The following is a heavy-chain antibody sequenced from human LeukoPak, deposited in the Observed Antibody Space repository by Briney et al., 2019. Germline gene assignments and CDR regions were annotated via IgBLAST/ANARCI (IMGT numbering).Heavy chain of an antibody. Sequence: SETLSLTCTVSGGSISKQYWTWVRQSAGKGLEWIGRIYGDGTITYNPSLRSRVTMSLDTSKNQFSLKLSSVTAADTAVYFCARGPYSYDSSGAFDIWGQGTMVTVSS. CDR1: GGSISKQY. CDR3: ARGPYSYDSSGAFDI. J-gene: IGHJ3*02. CDR2: IYGDGTI. V-gene: IGHV4-4*07. D-gene: IGHD3-22*01.